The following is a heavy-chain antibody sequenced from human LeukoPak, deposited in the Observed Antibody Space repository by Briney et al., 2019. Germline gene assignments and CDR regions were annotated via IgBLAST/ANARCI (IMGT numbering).Heavy chain of an antibody. Sequence: SETLSLTCAMSGGSILTTNWWSWVRQPPGKGLEWIGEVHLSGASNYNPSLKSRVSMSIDNSKNQLSLKLTSVTAADTAIYYCARESGAFCPFGFWGQGTLVTVSS. J-gene: IGHJ4*02. CDR3: ARESGAFCPFGF. V-gene: IGHV4-4*02. CDR1: GGSILTTNW. D-gene: IGHD1-26*01. CDR2: VHLSGAS.